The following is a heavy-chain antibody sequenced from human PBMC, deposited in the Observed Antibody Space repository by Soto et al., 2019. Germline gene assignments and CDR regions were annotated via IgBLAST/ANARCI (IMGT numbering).Heavy chain of an antibody. J-gene: IGHJ4*02. CDR1: GFTFSSYA. D-gene: IGHD2-2*01. V-gene: IGHV3-23*01. CDR2: ISGSGGST. CDR3: AKARCSTTNCYVPDY. Sequence: GGSLRLSCAASGFTFSSYAMSWVRQAPGKGLEWVSAISGSGGSTYYADSVKGRFTISRDNSKNTLYLQMNSLRAEDTAMYYCAKARCSTTNCYVPDYWGQGTLVTVSS.